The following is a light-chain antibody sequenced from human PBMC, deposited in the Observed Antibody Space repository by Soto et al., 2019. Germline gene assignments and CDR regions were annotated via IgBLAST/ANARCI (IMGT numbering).Light chain of an antibody. CDR1: SSDVGSYNL. J-gene: IGLJ2*01. Sequence: QSALTQPASVSGCPGQSISISCTGTSSDVGSYNLVSWYQQHPGKAPKLMIYEGTNRPSGVSNRFSGSKSGNTASLTISGLQAEDEAHYYCSSYAGRVVFGGGTKLTVL. CDR3: SSYAGRVV. CDR2: EGT. V-gene: IGLV2-23*01.